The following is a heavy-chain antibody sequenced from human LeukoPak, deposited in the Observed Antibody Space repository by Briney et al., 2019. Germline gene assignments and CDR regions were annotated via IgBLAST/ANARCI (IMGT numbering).Heavy chain of an antibody. J-gene: IGHJ4*02. D-gene: IGHD1-26*01. V-gene: IGHV4-61*05. Sequence: SETLSLTCTVSGGSISSSSYYWGWIRQPPGKGLEWIGYIYYSGSTNYNPSLKSRVTISVDTSKNQFSLKLSSVTAADTAVYYCARAIGGSQAHFDYWGQGTLVTVSS. CDR3: ARAIGGSQAHFDY. CDR1: GGSISSSSYY. CDR2: IYYSGST.